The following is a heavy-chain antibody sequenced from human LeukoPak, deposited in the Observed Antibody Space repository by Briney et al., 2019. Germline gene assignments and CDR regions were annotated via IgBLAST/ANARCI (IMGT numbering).Heavy chain of an antibody. CDR3: ARDRGRGID. V-gene: IGHV3-53*01. CDR1: GFFVSSNH. Sequence: GGSLRLSCAASGFFVSSNHMNWVRQAPGKGLEWVSVIYSGGSSYYADSVKGRFTIFRDNSQNMVFLQMNSLRAEDTAVYHCARDRGRGIDWGQGTLVTVSS. CDR2: IYSGGSS. D-gene: IGHD3-16*01. J-gene: IGHJ4*02.